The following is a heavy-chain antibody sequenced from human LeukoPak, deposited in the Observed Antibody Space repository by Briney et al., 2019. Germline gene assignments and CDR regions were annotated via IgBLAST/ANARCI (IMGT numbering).Heavy chain of an antibody. V-gene: IGHV4-61*02. Sequence: TSETLSLTCTVSGGSISSGSYYWSWIRQPAGKGLEWIGRIYTSGSTNYNPSLKSRVTISVDTSKNQFSLKLSSVTAADTAVYYCAREDYRSAFDIWGQGTMVTVSS. J-gene: IGHJ3*02. CDR2: IYTSGST. D-gene: IGHD4-11*01. CDR1: GGSISSGSYY. CDR3: AREDYRSAFDI.